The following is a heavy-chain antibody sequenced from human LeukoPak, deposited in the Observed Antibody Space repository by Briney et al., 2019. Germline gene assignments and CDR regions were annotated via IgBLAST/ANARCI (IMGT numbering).Heavy chain of an antibody. CDR2: IKQDGSEK. CDR3: AICTQMGGGGYEPDY. Sequence: PGGSLRLSCAASGFTFSNYWMSWARQAPGRGLEWVANIKQDGSEKYYVDSVKGRFTISRDNAKNSLFLQMNSLRAEDTAVYYCAICTQMGGGGYEPDYWGQGALVTVSS. V-gene: IGHV3-7*01. CDR1: GFTFSNYW. J-gene: IGHJ4*02. D-gene: IGHD5-12*01.